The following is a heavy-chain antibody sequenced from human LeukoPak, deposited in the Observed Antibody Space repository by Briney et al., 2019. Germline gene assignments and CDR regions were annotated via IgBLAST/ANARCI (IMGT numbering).Heavy chain of an antibody. J-gene: IGHJ4*02. Sequence: GGSLRLSCAASGFTFSDHYMDWVRQAPGKGLEWVGRTRNKANSYTTEYAASVKGRFTISRDDSKNSLYLQMNSLKTEDTAVYYCARWPHSGYDYWGQGTLVTVSS. CDR1: GFTFSDHY. CDR2: TRNKANSYTT. D-gene: IGHD5-12*01. V-gene: IGHV3-72*01. CDR3: ARWPHSGYDY.